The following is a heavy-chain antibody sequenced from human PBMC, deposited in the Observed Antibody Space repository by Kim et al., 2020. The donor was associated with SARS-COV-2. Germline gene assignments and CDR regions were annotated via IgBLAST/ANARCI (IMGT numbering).Heavy chain of an antibody. V-gene: IGHV3-30*01. D-gene: IGHD6-6*01. J-gene: IGHJ6*02. CDR3: ARDGFPQLVLEYYYYGMDV. Sequence: GRFTISRNNSKRQLYLQMNSLRAEDTAVYYCARDGFPQLVLEYYYYGMDVWGQGTTVTVSS.